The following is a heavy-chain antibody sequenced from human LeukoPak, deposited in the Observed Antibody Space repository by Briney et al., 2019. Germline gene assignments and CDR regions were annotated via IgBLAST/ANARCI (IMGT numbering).Heavy chain of an antibody. V-gene: IGHV4-34*01. CDR2: IYHSGST. D-gene: IGHD6-19*01. CDR3: ALKAVAATDAFDI. Sequence: PSETLSLTFAVYGGSFSDYYWTWIRQPPGKGLEWIGEIYHSGSTNYNPSLKSRVTISVDKSKNQFSLKLSSVTAADTAVYYCALKAVAATDAFDIWGQGTMVTVSS. CDR1: GGSFSDYY. J-gene: IGHJ3*02.